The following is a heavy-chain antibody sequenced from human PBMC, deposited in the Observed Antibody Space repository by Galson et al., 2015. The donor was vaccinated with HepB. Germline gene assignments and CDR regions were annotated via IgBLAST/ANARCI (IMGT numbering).Heavy chain of an antibody. V-gene: IGHV3-30*18. CDR3: ANGVLEWLPPLDY. J-gene: IGHJ4*02. CDR2: ISYDGSNK. D-gene: IGHD3-3*01. Sequence: SLRLSCAASGFTFSSYGMHWVRQAPGKGLEWVAVISYDGSNKYYADSVKGRFTISRDNSKNTLYLQMNSLRAEDTAVYYCANGVLEWLPPLDYWGQGTLVTVSS. CDR1: GFTFSSYG.